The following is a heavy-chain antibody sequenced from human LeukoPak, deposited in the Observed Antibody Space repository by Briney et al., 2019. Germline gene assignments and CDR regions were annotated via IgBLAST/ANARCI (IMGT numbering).Heavy chain of an antibody. Sequence: PGGSLRLSCAASGFTFSSYGMHWVRQAPGKGLEWVVFIRYDGSNEYYADSVKGRFTISRDNSKNTLYLQMNSLRAEDTAVYYCAKDRNGEYDYWGQGTLVTVSS. V-gene: IGHV3-30*02. D-gene: IGHD3-10*01. CDR2: IRYDGSNE. J-gene: IGHJ4*02. CDR1: GFTFSSYG. CDR3: AKDRNGEYDY.